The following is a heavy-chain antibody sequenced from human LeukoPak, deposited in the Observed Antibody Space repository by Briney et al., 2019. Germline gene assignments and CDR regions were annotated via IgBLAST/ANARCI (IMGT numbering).Heavy chain of an antibody. Sequence: PGGSLRLSCAASGFTFDDYAMHWVRQAPGKGLEWVSGISWNSGSIGYADSVKGRFTISRDNAKNSLYLQMNSLRAEDTALYYCARDDSSGLNYYYYYMDVWGKGTTVTISS. V-gene: IGHV3-9*01. CDR3: ARDDSSGLNYYYYYMDV. CDR1: GFTFDDYA. D-gene: IGHD3-22*01. CDR2: ISWNSGSI. J-gene: IGHJ6*03.